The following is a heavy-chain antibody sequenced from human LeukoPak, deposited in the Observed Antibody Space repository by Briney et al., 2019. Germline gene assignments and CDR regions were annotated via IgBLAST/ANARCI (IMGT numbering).Heavy chain of an antibody. CDR1: GFTFSNYA. J-gene: IGHJ4*02. D-gene: IGHD3-10*01. CDR2: ISYDGSNK. Sequence: GGSLRLSCAASGFTFSNYAMHWVRQAPGKGLEWVAVISYDGSNKYYADSVKGRFTISRDNSKNTLYLQMNSLRAEDTAVYYCARHYGSGSYYWNWGQGTLVTVSS. CDR3: ARHYGSGSYYWN. V-gene: IGHV3-30-3*01.